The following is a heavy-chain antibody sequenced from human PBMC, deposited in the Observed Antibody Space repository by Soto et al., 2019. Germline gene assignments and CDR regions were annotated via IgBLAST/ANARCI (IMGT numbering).Heavy chain of an antibody. D-gene: IGHD6-19*01. J-gene: IGHJ6*02. CDR3: ARDLKVAGTNSFYYYGMDV. Sequence: EVQLVESGGGLVKPGGSLRLSCADSGVTFSNYTMNWVRRAPGKGLEWVSSISRSSRNIYYADSLKGRFTISRDNAKNALYLQMNSLRAEDTAVYYCARDLKVAGTNSFYYYGMDVWGQGTTVTVSS. CDR2: ISRSSRNI. V-gene: IGHV3-21*01. CDR1: GVTFSNYT.